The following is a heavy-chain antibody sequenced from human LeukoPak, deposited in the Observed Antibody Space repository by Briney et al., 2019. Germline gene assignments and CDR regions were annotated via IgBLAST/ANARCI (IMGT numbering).Heavy chain of an antibody. CDR3: ARRVGARRGNFDY. V-gene: IGHV4-59*08. Sequence: SETLSLTCTVSGGSISSYYWSWIRQPPGKGLEWIGYIYYSGSTNYNPSLKSRLTISVDTSKNQFSLKLSSVTAADTAVYYCARRVGARRGNFDYWGQGTLVTVSS. D-gene: IGHD1-26*01. CDR2: IYYSGST. J-gene: IGHJ4*02. CDR1: GGSISSYY.